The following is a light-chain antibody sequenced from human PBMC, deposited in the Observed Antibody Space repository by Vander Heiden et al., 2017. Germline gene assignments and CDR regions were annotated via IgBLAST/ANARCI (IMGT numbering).Light chain of an antibody. V-gene: IGLV2-14*03. CDR1: SSDVGGYHY. J-gene: IGLJ2*01. CDR2: DVS. Sequence: QSALTQPASVSGSPGQSITISCTGTSSDVGGYHYVSWYQHHPGKAPKLMIYDVSNRPSGVSNRFSGSKSGNPASLTISGLQAEDEADYYCSSYTSSSTYVVFGGGTKLTVL. CDR3: SSYTSSSTYVV.